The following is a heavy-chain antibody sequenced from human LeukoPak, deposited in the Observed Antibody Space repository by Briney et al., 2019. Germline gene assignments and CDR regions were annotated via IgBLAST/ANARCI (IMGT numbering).Heavy chain of an antibody. J-gene: IGHJ4*02. D-gene: IGHD3-10*01. V-gene: IGHV1-24*01. Sequence: ASVKVSCKPSGYIFTNYGISWVRQAPGKGLEWTGGFDPEDGETIYAQKFQSRVTMTEDTSTDTAYMELSSLRSEDTAVYYCATSRLVRGVIILGFDYWGQGTLVTVSS. CDR1: GYIFTNYG. CDR3: ATSRLVRGVIILGFDY. CDR2: FDPEDGET.